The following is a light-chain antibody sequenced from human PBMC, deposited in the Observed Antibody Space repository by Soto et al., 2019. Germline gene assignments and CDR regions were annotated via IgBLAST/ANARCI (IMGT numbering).Light chain of an antibody. CDR3: QQYNSYWT. V-gene: IGKV1-5*01. CDR1: QSINTW. J-gene: IGKJ1*01. Sequence: DIQMTQSPTTLSASVGDRVTITCRASQSINTWLAWYQQKSGKAPKLLIYDASSLESGVPPRFSGSGSGTEFTLTISSLQSDDFATYYCQQYNSYWTFGQGNKVDIK. CDR2: DAS.